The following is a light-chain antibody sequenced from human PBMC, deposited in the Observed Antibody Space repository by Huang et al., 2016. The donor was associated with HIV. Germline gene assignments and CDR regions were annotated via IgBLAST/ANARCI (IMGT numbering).Light chain of an antibody. CDR1: PGVWSN. CDR2: GAS. CDR3: QQYNDGES. V-gene: IGKV3-15*01. J-gene: IGKJ4*01. Sequence: ETVMTQSPATLSGSPGERATLSCRASPGVWSNLAGYQQKPGQAPRLLVYGASTRVTNIPARFSGSGSGTEFTLTISSLQSEDVAVYYCQQYNDGESFGGGTKVDIK.